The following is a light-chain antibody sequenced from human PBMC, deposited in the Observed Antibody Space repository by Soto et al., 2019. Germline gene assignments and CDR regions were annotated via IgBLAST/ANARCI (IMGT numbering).Light chain of an antibody. CDR3: KQIYSAQYT. CDR2: ATS. V-gene: IGKV1-39*01. CDR1: QSVGSF. Sequence: DIQLTQSPSSLSASVGDRVSLTCRAGQSVGSFLKWYQQKPGEAPILFIYATSNLQTGVTSRFRGSGSGKDFTLTISSLQPEDFATYFCKQIYSAQYTFGQGTKLEIK. J-gene: IGKJ2*01.